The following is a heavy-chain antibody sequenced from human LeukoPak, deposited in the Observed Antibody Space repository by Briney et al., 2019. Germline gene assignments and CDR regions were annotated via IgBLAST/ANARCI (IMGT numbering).Heavy chain of an antibody. CDR3: ARGCRGLQMYYYYYYYMDV. J-gene: IGHJ6*03. CDR2: ISSSSSYI. V-gene: IGHV3-21*01. D-gene: IGHD4-11*01. CDR1: GGSISSSN. Sequence: PSETLSLTCAVSGGSISSSNWWSWVRQPPGKGLEWVSSISSSSSYIYYADSVKGRFTISRDNAKNSLYLQMNSLRAEDTAVYYCARGCRGLQMYYYYYYYMDVWGKGTTVTVSS.